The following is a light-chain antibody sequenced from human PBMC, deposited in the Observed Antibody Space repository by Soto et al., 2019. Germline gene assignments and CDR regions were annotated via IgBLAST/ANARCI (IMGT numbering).Light chain of an antibody. CDR2: GVS. CDR1: QSPSSSY. J-gene: IGKJ1*01. CDR3: QHYGTSPLT. Sequence: EFVLTQSPGTLSLSPGERATLSCRASQSPSSSYFARYQQKPGQAPRLLIYGVSSRATGIPDRFSGSGSGTDFTLTISRLEPEDFAVYFCQHYGTSPLTFGQGTKVEIK. V-gene: IGKV3-20*01.